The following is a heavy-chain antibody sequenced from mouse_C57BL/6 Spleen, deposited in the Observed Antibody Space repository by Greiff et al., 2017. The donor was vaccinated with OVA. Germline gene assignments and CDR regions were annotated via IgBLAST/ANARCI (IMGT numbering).Heavy chain of an antibody. CDR1: GYTFTSYW. CDR3: ARAYYSKSPWYFDV. CDR2: INPTNGGT. V-gene: IGHV1-53*01. D-gene: IGHD2-5*01. J-gene: IGHJ1*03. Sequence: QVQLQQPGTELVKPGASVKLSCKASGYTFTSYWMHWVKQRPGQGLEWIGNINPTNGGTNYNEKFKSKATLTVDKSSSTAYMQLSSLTSEDSAVYYCARAYYSKSPWYFDVWGTGTTVTVSS.